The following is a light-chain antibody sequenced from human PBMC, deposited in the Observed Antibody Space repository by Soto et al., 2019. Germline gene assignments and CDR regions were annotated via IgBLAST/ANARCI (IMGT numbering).Light chain of an antibody. Sequence: QSALAQPPSVSGSPGQSVSISCTGTSSDVGDYHRVSWYQQPPGTAPKLMIYEVHNRPSGVPDRFSGSGSGNTASLTISGLQAEDEADYYCSLYTSSNTYVFGTGTKLTVL. J-gene: IGLJ1*01. V-gene: IGLV2-18*01. CDR2: EVH. CDR1: SSDVGDYHR. CDR3: SLYTSSNTYV.